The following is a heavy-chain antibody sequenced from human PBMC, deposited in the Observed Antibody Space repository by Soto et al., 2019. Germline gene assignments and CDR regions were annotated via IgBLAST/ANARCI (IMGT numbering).Heavy chain of an antibody. Sequence: EVQLLESGGGLVQPGGSLRLSCAASGFTFSSYAMSWVRQAPGKGLEWVSAISGSGGSTYYADSVKGRFTISRDNSKNTLYMQMNSLRAEDTAVYYCVKDRDYYDSSGYSFCFDYWGQGTLVTVSS. CDR3: VKDRDYYDSSGYSFCFDY. CDR2: ISGSGGST. D-gene: IGHD3-22*01. V-gene: IGHV3-23*01. J-gene: IGHJ4*02. CDR1: GFTFSSYA.